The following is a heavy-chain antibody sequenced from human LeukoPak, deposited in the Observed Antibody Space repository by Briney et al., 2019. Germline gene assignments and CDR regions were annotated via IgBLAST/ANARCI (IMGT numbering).Heavy chain of an antibody. V-gene: IGHV1-69*05. J-gene: IGHJ4*02. CDR1: GGTFSNYA. D-gene: IGHD1-26*01. CDR3: ARGSGYSGSYDYFDY. CDR2: IIPIFGTA. Sequence: GASVKVSCKASGGTFSNYAVSWVRQAPGQGLEWMGGIIPIFGTANYAQKFQGRVTITTDESTNTAYMELSSLRSEDTAVYYCARGSGYSGSYDYFDYWGQGTLVTVSS.